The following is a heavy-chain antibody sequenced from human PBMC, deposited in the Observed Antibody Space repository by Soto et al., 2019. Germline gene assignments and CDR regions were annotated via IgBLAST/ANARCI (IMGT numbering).Heavy chain of an antibody. D-gene: IGHD1-26*01. V-gene: IGHV3-23*01. CDR2: IRGSGGTS. J-gene: IGHJ4*02. Sequence: EVQLLESGGGLVQPGGSLRLSCAASGFTFSSYAMSWVRQAPGKGLEWVSAIRGSGGTSYYADSAKGRFTISRDNSKNTLYLQMNSLRAEDTAVYFCAKDPYRGSYQYNFDFWGQGTLVTVSS. CDR1: GFTFSSYA. CDR3: AKDPYRGSYQYNFDF.